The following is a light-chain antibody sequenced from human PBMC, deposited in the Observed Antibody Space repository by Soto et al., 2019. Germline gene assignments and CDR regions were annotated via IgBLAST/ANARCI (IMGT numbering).Light chain of an antibody. CDR3: QQYGSSPFT. CDR1: QSVSSSY. CDR2: GAS. V-gene: IGKV3-20*01. Sequence: EIALTQSPGTLSLSPGERATLSCRASQSVSSSYLAWYQQKPGQAPRLLIYGASSRATGIPDRFSGSGSGTDFNLTISRLEPEDFAVYYCQQYGSSPFTFGPGTKVDIK. J-gene: IGKJ3*01.